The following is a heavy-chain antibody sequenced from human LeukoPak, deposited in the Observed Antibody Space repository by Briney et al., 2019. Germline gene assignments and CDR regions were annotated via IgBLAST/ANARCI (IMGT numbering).Heavy chain of an antibody. D-gene: IGHD2-21*01. Sequence: GGSLRLSCAASGFTFSTYSMSWVRQAPGKGLEWVANIKQDGSEKYYVDSVKGRFTISRDNAKNSLYLQMNSLRAEDTAVYYCARDHCGGDWLCPDSWFDPWGQGTLVTVSS. CDR3: ARDHCGGDWLCPDSWFDP. CDR1: GFTFSTYS. V-gene: IGHV3-7*01. J-gene: IGHJ5*02. CDR2: IKQDGSEK.